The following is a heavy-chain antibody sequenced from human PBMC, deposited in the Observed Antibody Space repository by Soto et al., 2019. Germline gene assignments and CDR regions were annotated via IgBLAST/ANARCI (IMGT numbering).Heavy chain of an antibody. Sequence: SETLSLTCTVSGGSISSYYWSWIRQPPGKGLEWIGYIYYSGSTNYNPSLKSRVTISVDTSKNQFSLKLSSVTAADTAVYYCARTDIVVVPAVFDYWGQGTLVTVSS. CDR2: IYYSGST. CDR3: ARTDIVVVPAVFDY. CDR1: GGSISSYY. J-gene: IGHJ4*02. D-gene: IGHD2-2*01. V-gene: IGHV4-59*01.